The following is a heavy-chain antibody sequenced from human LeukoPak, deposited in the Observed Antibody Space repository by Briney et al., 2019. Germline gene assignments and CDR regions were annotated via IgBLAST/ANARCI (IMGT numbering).Heavy chain of an antibody. Sequence: ASVKVSCKASGYTFTGYYMHWVRQAPGQGLEWMGIINPSGGSTSYAQKFQGRVTMTRGTSTSTVYMELSSLRSEDTAVYYCASGWGAARRSAGFDYWGQGTLVTVSS. CDR2: INPSGGST. CDR1: GYTFTGYY. V-gene: IGHV1-46*01. CDR3: ASGWGAARRSAGFDY. J-gene: IGHJ4*02. D-gene: IGHD6-6*01.